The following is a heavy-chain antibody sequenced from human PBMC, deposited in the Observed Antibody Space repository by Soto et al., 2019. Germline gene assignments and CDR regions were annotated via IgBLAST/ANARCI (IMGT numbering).Heavy chain of an antibody. V-gene: IGHV5-51*01. J-gene: IGHJ4*02. CDR1: GYSFTSYW. CDR2: IYPGDSDT. Sequence: GESLKISCKGSGYSFTSYWIGWVRQMPGKGLEWMGIIYPGDSDTRYSPSFQGQVTISADKSISTAYLQWSSLKASDTAMYYFVRPRAAPNYFDYRGQGTLGTGSS. CDR3: VRPRAAPNYFDY. D-gene: IGHD6-25*01.